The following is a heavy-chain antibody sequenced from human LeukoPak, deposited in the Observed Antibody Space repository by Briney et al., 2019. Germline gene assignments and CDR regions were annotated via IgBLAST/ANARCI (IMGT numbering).Heavy chain of an antibody. V-gene: IGHV4-39*01. Sequence: PSETLSLTCTVSGGSISSSSYYWGWIRQPPGKGLKWIGSIYYSGSTYYNPSLKSRVTISVDTSKNQFSLKLSSVTAADTAVYYCARLVPPHYYDSSGYYIPHSVAHPYYFDYWGQGTLVTVSS. CDR2: IYYSGST. CDR3: ARLVPPHYYDSSGYYIPHSVAHPYYFDY. J-gene: IGHJ4*02. D-gene: IGHD3-22*01. CDR1: GGSISSSSYY.